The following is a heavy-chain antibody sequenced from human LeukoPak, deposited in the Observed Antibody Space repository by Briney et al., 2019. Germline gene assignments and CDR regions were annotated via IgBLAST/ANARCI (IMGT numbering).Heavy chain of an antibody. D-gene: IGHD3-10*01. CDR2: ISSSSSYI. Sequence: GGSLRLSCAASGFTFSSYSMNWVRQARGKGLEWVSSISSSSSYIYYADSVKGRFTISRDNAKNSLYLQMNSLRAEDTAVYYCARYGGGHWAFDIWGQGTMVSVSS. CDR1: GFTFSSYS. V-gene: IGHV3-21*01. CDR3: ARYGGGHWAFDI. J-gene: IGHJ3*02.